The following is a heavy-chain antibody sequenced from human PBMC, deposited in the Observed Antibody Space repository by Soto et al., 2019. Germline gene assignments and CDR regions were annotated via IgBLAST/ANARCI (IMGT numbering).Heavy chain of an antibody. CDR1: GFTFSSYG. CDR2: ISYDGSNK. Sequence: GGSLRLSCAASGFTFSSYGMHWVRQAPGKGLEWVAVISYDGSNKYYADSVKGRFTISRDNSKNTLYLQMNSLRAEDTAVYYCAKGLAVAVAGTVFDYWGQGTLVTVSS. D-gene: IGHD6-19*01. V-gene: IGHV3-30*18. CDR3: AKGLAVAVAGTVFDY. J-gene: IGHJ4*02.